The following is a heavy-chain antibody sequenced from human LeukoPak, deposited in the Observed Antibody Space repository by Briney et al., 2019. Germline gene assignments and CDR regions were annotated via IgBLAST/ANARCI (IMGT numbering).Heavy chain of an antibody. CDR1: GYTFTSNY. Sequence: ASVTVSCKASGYTFTSNYIHWVRQAPGQGLEWMGMIYPRDGSTSYAQKFQGRVTVTRDTSSSTVHMELSGLRSEDTAVYYCARDQEGFDYWGQGTLVTVSS. CDR2: IYPRDGST. J-gene: IGHJ4*02. CDR3: ARDQEGFDY. V-gene: IGHV1-46*01.